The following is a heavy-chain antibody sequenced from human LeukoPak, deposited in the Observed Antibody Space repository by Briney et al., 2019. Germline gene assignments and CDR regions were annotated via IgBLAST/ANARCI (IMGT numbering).Heavy chain of an antibody. J-gene: IGHJ4*02. D-gene: IGHD3-22*01. Sequence: SETLSLTCTVSGGSISSYYWSWIRQPPGKGLDWIGYIYYSGSTNYNPSLKSRVTISVDTSKNQFSLKLSSVTAADTAVYYCARNYDSSGYYQNWGQGTLVTVSS. CDR1: GGSISSYY. CDR3: ARNYDSSGYYQN. CDR2: IYYSGST. V-gene: IGHV4-59*01.